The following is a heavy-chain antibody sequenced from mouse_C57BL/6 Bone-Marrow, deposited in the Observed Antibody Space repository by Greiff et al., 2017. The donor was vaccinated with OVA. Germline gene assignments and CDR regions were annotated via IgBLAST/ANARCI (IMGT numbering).Heavy chain of an antibody. J-gene: IGHJ1*03. CDR2: IDPEDGDT. CDR1: GFNIKDYY. V-gene: IGHV14-1*01. Sequence: DVKLQESGAELVRPGASVKLSCTASGFNIKDYYMHWVKQRPEQGLEWIGRIDPEDGDTEYAPKFQGKATMTADTSSNTAYLQLSSLTSEDTAVYYCTTPYYYGSSYWYFDVWGTGTTVTVSS. D-gene: IGHD1-1*01. CDR3: TTPYYYGSSYWYFDV.